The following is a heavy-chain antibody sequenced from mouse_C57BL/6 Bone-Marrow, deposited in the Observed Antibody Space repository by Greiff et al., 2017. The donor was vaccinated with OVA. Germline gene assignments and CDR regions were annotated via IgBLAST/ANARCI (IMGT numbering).Heavy chain of an antibody. V-gene: IGHV2-5*01. CDR1: GFSLTSYG. Sequence: VKLMESGPGLVQPSQSLSITCTVSGFSLTSYGVHWVRQSPGKGLEWLGVIWRGGSTDYNAAFMSRLSITKDNSKSQDFFKMNRLQADDTAIYYSAKRGDYYGSSYWYFDDGGKGTTVTVSS. D-gene: IGHD1-1*01. CDR2: IWRGGST. CDR3: AKRGDYYGSSYWYFDD. J-gene: IGHJ1*03.